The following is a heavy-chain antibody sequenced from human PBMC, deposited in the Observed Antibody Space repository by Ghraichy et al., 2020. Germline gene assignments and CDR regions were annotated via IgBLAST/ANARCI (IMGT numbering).Heavy chain of an antibody. D-gene: IGHD2-15*01. CDR2: IYYSGST. V-gene: IGHV4-59*08. J-gene: IGHJ4*02. Sequence: SETLSLTCTVSGGSISSYYWSWIRQPPGKGLEWIGYIYYSGSTNYNPSLKSRVTISVDTSKNQFSLKLSSVTAADTAVYYCARLRRGFPATGGPYYFDYWGQGTLVTVSS. CDR1: GGSISSYY. CDR3: ARLRRGFPATGGPYYFDY.